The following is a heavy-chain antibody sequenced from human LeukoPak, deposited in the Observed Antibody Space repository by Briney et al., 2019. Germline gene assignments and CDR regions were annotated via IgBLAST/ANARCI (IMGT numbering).Heavy chain of an antibody. V-gene: IGHV4-61*02. Sequence: SETLSLTCTVSGGSISSGSYYWSWIRQPAGKGLEWIGRIYTSGSTNYNPSLKSRVTISVDTSKNQFSLKLSPVTAADTAVYYCAREDYSNYWFDPWGQGTLVTVSS. D-gene: IGHD4-11*01. CDR3: AREDYSNYWFDP. CDR2: IYTSGST. J-gene: IGHJ5*02. CDR1: GGSISSGSYY.